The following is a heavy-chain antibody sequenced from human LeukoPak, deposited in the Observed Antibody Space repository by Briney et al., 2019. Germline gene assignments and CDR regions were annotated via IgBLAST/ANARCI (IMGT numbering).Heavy chain of an antibody. CDR2: INSDGSST. D-gene: IGHD6-13*01. CDR3: AKGSSTWTTEEYFQH. V-gene: IGHV3-74*01. CDR1: GFTFSSYW. J-gene: IGHJ1*01. Sequence: GGSLRLSCAASGFTFSSYWMHWVRQAPGKGLVWVSRINSDGSSTSYADSVKGRFTISRDNAKNSLYLQMNSLRAEDTALYYCAKGSSTWTTEEYFQHWGQGTLVTVSS.